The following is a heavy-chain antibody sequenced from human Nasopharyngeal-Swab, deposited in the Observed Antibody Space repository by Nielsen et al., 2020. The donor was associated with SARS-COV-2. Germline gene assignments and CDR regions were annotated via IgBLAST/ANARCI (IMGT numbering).Heavy chain of an antibody. CDR1: GFTFSSYG. CDR2: IWYDGSNK. V-gene: IGHV3-33*01. CDR3: TRDIGGEYGY. D-gene: IGHD4-23*01. Sequence: GESLKISCAASGFTFSSYGMHWVRQAPGKGLEWVAVIWYDGSNKYYADSVKGRFTISRDNSKNTLYLQMNSLRGEDTAVYYCTRDIGGEYGYWGQGSLVTVSS. J-gene: IGHJ4*02.